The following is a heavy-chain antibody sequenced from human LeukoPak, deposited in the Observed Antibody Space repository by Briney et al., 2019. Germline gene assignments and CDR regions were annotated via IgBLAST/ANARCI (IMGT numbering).Heavy chain of an antibody. V-gene: IGHV3-43*02. D-gene: IGHD2-2*01. CDR2: ISGDGGST. CDR1: GFTFDDYA. Sequence: PGGSLRLSCAASGFTFDDYAMHWVRQPPGKSLEWVSLISGDGGSTYYADSVKGRFTVSRDNSKNSLYLQMNSLRTEDTALYYCATDISRNFVVVPAADYWGQGTLVTVSS. CDR3: ATDISRNFVVVPAADY. J-gene: IGHJ4*02.